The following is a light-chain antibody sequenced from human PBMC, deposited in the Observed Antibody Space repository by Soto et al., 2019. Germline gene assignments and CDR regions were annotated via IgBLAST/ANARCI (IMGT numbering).Light chain of an antibody. V-gene: IGKV1-5*01. CDR1: ESIRTW. CDR3: QQSFTTSIT. CDR2: DAS. J-gene: IGKJ5*01. Sequence: DIQMTQSPSTLSASIGDRVTITCRASESIRTWLAWYQHKPGKAPKFLIYDASSLESGVPSRFSGSGSGTEFTLTITSLQPEDFATYYCQQSFTTSITFGQGTRLEIK.